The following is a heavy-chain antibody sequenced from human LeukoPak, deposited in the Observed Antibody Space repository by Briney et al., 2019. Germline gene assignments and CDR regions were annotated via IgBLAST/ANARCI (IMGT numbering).Heavy chain of an antibody. CDR2: ISAYNGNT. Sequence: GASVKVSCKASGYTFTSYGISWVRQAPGQGLEWMGWISAYNGNTNYAQKLQGRVTMTTDTSTSTAYMELRSLRSDDTAVYYCARFRGTYYHDSSGYPLDYWGQGTLFTVSS. D-gene: IGHD3-22*01. CDR3: ARFRGTYYHDSSGYPLDY. CDR1: GYTFTSYG. V-gene: IGHV1-18*01. J-gene: IGHJ4*02.